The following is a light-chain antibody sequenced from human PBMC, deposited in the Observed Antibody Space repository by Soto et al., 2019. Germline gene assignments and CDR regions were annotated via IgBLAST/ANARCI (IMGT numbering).Light chain of an antibody. J-gene: IGKJ1*01. Sequence: IVVTQSAATESLSPGDRATLSSRASQDVCCYLSWFQQKPGQAPRLLIYDASIRAPGIPARFSGSGSGTDFTLTISSLQSEDSAFYYCQQYNNLPPTFGQGTKVDI. CDR1: QDVCCY. CDR2: DAS. CDR3: QQYNNLPPT. V-gene: IGKV3-11*01.